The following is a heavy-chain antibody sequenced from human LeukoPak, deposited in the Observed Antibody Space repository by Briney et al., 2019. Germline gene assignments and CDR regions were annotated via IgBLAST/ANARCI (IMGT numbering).Heavy chain of an antibody. CDR1: GASISAYH. CDR2: IYSSGRT. V-gene: IGHV4-4*07. CDR3: ARDYSYPDY. D-gene: IGHD5-18*01. J-gene: IGHJ4*02. Sequence: SETLSLTCSVSGASISAYHWSWIRQPAGKGLEWIGRIYSSGRTNYIPSLKSRLTMSVDTSKNQFSLKLNSVTAADAAVYYCARDYSYPDYWGQGTLVTVSS.